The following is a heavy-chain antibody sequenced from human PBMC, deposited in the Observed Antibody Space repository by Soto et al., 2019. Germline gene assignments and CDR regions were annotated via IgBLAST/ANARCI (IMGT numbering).Heavy chain of an antibody. V-gene: IGHV6-1*01. CDR3: PCDRQPARGVKIAVGNFVA. CDR2: TYYKSQWHY. CDR1: GDSVSSNIAA. Sequence: PSQTLSLTCAISGDSVSSNIAAWNWIRQSPSRGLEWLGRTYYKSQWHYDYAGSVRSRITINPDTSKNQVSLQLDSVSPEDTAVYSCPCDRQPARGVKIAVGNFVAGGQGPLVTVSS. D-gene: IGHD3-10*01. J-gene: IGHJ4*02.